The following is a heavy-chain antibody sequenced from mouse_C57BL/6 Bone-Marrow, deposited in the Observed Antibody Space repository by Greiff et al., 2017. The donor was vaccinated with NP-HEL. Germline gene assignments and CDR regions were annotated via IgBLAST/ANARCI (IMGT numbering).Heavy chain of an antibody. J-gene: IGHJ4*01. V-gene: IGHV5-16*01. Sequence: EVHLVESEGGLVQPGSSMQLSCTASGFTFSDSYMAWVRQVPEKGLEWVANINYDGSCTYYLDSLKSRFIISRDNAKNILYLQMSSLKSEDTATYYCAREGGLRRRTYAMDYWGQGTSVTVSS. CDR3: AREGGLRRRTYAMDY. D-gene: IGHD2-4*01. CDR2: INYDGSCT. CDR1: GFTFSDSY.